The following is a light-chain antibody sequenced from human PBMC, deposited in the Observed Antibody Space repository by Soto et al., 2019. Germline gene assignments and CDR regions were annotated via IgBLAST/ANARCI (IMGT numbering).Light chain of an antibody. CDR2: GAS. CDR1: QSVRSN. V-gene: IGKV3-15*01. Sequence: IVLTQTPPTLSVSPGGRATPSCVPSQSVRSNYLSWYQQKPGQAPRLLIYGASTRATGFPARFSGSGSGTEFTLTISSLQSEDFAVYYCQQYSSWPLTFGGGTKV. J-gene: IGKJ4*01. CDR3: QQYSSWPLT.